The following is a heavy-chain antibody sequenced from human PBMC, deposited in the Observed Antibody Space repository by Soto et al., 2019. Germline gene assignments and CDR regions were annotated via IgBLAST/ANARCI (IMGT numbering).Heavy chain of an antibody. J-gene: IGHJ5*02. CDR1: GGSISSGDYY. CDR2: IYYSGST. V-gene: IGHV4-31*03. D-gene: IGHD2-2*01. Sequence: SETLSLTCTVSGGSISSGDYYWSWIRQHPGKGLEWIGYIYYSGSTYYNPSLKSRVTISVDTSKNQFSLKLSSVTAADTAVYYCARELVVVVPAAPPYNWFDPWGQGTLVTVSS. CDR3: ARELVVVVPAAPPYNWFDP.